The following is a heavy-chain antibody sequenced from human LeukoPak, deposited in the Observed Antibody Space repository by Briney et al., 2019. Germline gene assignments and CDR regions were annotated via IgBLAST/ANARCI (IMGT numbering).Heavy chain of an antibody. CDR1: GYTLTELS. D-gene: IGHD4-23*01. V-gene: IGHV1-24*01. J-gene: IGHJ4*02. Sequence: ASVKVSCKVSGYTLTELSMHWVRQAPGKGLEWMGGFDPEDGETIYAQKFQGRVTMTEDTSTDTAYMELSRLRSDDTAVYYCARDDDYGGNPTLGYWGQGTLVTVSS. CDR3: ARDDDYGGNPTLGY. CDR2: FDPEDGET.